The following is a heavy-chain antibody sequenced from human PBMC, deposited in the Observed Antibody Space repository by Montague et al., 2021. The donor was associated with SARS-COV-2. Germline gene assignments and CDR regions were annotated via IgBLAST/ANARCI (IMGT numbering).Heavy chain of an antibody. CDR1: GGSISSSSYY. CDR3: ARGRQHFNMIVVVMTGGEYYFDY. J-gene: IGHJ4*02. CDR2: IYYSGST. V-gene: IGHV4-39*02. D-gene: IGHD3-22*01. Sequence: SETLSLTCTVSGGSISSSSYYWGWIRQPPGKGLEWIGSIYYSGSTYYNPSLKSRVSISLDTSKNQFSLYLSSVTAADTAVYYCARGRQHFNMIVVVMTGGEYYFDYGGQGTLVTVSS.